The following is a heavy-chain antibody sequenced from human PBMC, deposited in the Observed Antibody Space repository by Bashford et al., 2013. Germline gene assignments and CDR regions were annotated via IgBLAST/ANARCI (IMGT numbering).Heavy chain of an antibody. CDR2: ISSSTRTI. D-gene: IGHD5-24*01. V-gene: IGHV3-48*02. CDR3: ARDLDPDGWNYYGMDV. CDR1: GFTFSSYS. Sequence: GGPLRLSCAASGFTFSSYSMNWVRQAPGKGLEWVSYISSSTRTIFYADSVKGRFTISRDNAKNSLYVQMNSLRDEDTAVYYCARDLDPDGWNYYGMDVWGQGTTVTVSS. J-gene: IGHJ6*02.